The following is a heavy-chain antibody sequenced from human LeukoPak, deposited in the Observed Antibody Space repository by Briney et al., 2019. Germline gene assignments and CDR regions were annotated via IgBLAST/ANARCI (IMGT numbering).Heavy chain of an antibody. Sequence: ASVKVSCKASGGTFISYAISWVRQAPGQGLEWMGGIIPIFGTANYAQKFQGRVTITADETTSTAYMELSSLRSEDTAVYYCARDLTGFDYFDYWGQGILVTVSS. D-gene: IGHD7-27*01. CDR3: ARDLTGFDYFDY. CDR2: IIPIFGTA. V-gene: IGHV1-69*13. J-gene: IGHJ4*02. CDR1: GGTFISYA.